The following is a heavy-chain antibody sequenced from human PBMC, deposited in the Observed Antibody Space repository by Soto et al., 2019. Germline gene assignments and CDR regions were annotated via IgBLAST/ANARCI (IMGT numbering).Heavy chain of an antibody. Sequence: EVQLLESGGGLVQPGGSLRLSCAASGFTFSSYAMSWVRQAPGKGLEWVSAISGSGGSTYYADSVKGRFTISRDNSKNTLYLQMNTLRAEDTAVYYCAKDRSYGDLEEWFGYWGQGTLVTVSS. CDR2: ISGSGGST. D-gene: IGHD4-17*01. CDR1: GFTFSSYA. V-gene: IGHV3-23*01. CDR3: AKDRSYGDLEEWFGY. J-gene: IGHJ4*02.